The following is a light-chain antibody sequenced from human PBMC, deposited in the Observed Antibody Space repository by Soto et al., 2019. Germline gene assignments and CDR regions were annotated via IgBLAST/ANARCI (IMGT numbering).Light chain of an antibody. CDR1: QSVSRTY. CDR2: ATS. V-gene: IGKV3-20*01. Sequence: EIVLTHSTGTLSLSPGERATLSCSASQSVSRTYLAWYQQKPVQAPRLLIYATSSRATGIPDRFSGSGSGTDFTLTISRLEPEDFAVYYCQQYGRSGTFGQGTKVDI. CDR3: QQYGRSGT. J-gene: IGKJ1*01.